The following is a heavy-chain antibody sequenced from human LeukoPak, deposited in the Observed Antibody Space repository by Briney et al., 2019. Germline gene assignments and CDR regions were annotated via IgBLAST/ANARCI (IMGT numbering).Heavy chain of an antibody. CDR3: ATDPLLGTGST. Sequence: GGSLRLSCAASGFTFSSYAMTWVRQAPGKGLEWVSAISGGGGTTNYADSVKGRFTISRDNSKNTLYLQMSSLRAEDTAVYYCATDPLLGTGSTWGQGTLVTVSS. CDR1: GFTFSSYA. D-gene: IGHD3/OR15-3a*01. J-gene: IGHJ5*02. V-gene: IGHV3-23*01. CDR2: ISGGGGTT.